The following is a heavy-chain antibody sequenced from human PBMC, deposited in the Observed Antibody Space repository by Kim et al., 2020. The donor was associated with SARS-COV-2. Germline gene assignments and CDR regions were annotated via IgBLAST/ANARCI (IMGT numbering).Heavy chain of an antibody. V-gene: IGHV1-18*01. J-gene: IGHJ4*02. D-gene: IGHD6-19*01. CDR3: ARVYSSQWKYLDF. CDR2: ISAFNGNT. CDR1: GYTFNIYG. Sequence: ASVKVSCKTSGYTFNIYGIGWVRQAPGQGLEWMGWISAFNGNTNSVQNLQDRLTMTTDTSTSTAYMELRNLRSDDTAVYYCARVYSSQWKYLDFWGQGT.